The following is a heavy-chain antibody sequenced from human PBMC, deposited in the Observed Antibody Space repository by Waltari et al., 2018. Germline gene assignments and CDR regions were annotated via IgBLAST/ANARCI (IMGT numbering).Heavy chain of an antibody. D-gene: IGHD3-16*01. CDR3: ARELEGGYFDY. J-gene: IGHJ4*02. V-gene: IGHV1-2*02. CDR1: GYTFPAYL. Sequence: QVQLVPSGAEVRKPGASVRVPCKTSGYTFPAYLLHWVRQAPGHGLEWMGGINPNSGGTNYAQKFQGRVTITRDTSISTAYVELSRLTSDDTAVYYCARELEGGYFDYWGQGTLVTVSS. CDR2: INPNSGGT.